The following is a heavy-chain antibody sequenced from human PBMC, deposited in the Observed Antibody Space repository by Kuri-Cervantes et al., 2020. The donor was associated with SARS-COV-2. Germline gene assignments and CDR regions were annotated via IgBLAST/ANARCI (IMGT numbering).Heavy chain of an antibody. CDR2: IKQDGSEK. V-gene: IGHV3-7*03. CDR1: GFTFSSYW. CDR3: TTLIDY. Sequence: GESLKISCAASGFTFSSYWMSWVRQAPGKGLEWVANIKQDGSEKYYVDSVKGRFTISRDNAKNSLYLQMNSLRAEDTAVYYCTTLIDYWGQGALVTVSS. J-gene: IGHJ4*02.